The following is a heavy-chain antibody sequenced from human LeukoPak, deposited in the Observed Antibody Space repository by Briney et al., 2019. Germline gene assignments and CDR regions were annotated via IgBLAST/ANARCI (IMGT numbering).Heavy chain of an antibody. Sequence: ASVNVSCKASGYTFTNYAISWVRQAPGQGLEWMGWISTYNGNTNYAQNLQGRVTMTTDTSTNTAYMELGSLRSDDTAVYYCAKECGGDCHNTFDSWGQGTLVTVSS. V-gene: IGHV1-18*01. CDR2: ISTYNGNT. CDR3: AKECGGDCHNTFDS. J-gene: IGHJ4*02. CDR1: GYTFTNYA. D-gene: IGHD2-21*02.